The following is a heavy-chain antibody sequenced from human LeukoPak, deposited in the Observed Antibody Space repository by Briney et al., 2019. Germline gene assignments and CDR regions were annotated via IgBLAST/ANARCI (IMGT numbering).Heavy chain of an antibody. CDR2: IYISGST. V-gene: IGHV4-61*02. J-gene: IGHJ6*03. Sequence: PSETLSLTCTVSGGSISSGSYYWRWIRQPAGRGLEWIGRIYISGSTNYNPSLKSRVTISVDTSKNQFSLKLSSVTAADTAVYYCARATMGNYYYYYYMDVWGKGTTVTVSS. CDR3: ARATMGNYYYYYYMDV. CDR1: GGSISSGSYY. D-gene: IGHD3-10*01.